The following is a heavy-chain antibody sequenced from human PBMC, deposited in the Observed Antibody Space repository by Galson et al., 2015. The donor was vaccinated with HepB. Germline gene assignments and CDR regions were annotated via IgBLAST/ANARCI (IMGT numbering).Heavy chain of an antibody. Sequence: SETLSLTCTVSGSSISIRSYYWGWIRQPPGKGLEWIGSIYYRGSTYYNPSLKSRVTISVDTSKNHFSLRLYSVTAADSAMYFCARGSQESTLGPWGRGTLVTVSS. J-gene: IGHJ5*02. CDR1: GSSISIRSYY. CDR3: ARGSQESTLGP. V-gene: IGHV4-39*07. D-gene: IGHD3-10*01. CDR2: IYYRGST.